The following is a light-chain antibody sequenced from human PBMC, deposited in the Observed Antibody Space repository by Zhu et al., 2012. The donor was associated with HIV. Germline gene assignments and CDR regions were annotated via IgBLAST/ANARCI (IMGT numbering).Light chain of an antibody. Sequence: DIQMTQSPSTLSASVGDRVTIACRASQNVYKFVAWYQQKPDKAPKVLIYEASKLQTGVPSRFSGSGSGTEFTLTISSLQPDDFATYYCQRLKSSSLTFGQGTRLEIK. CDR3: QRLKSSSLT. J-gene: IGKJ5*01. V-gene: IGKV1-5*03. CDR2: EAS. CDR1: QNVYKF.